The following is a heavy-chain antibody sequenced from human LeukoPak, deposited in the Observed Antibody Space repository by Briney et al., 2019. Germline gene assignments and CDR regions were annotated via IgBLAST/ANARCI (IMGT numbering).Heavy chain of an antibody. CDR2: IKQDGSEK. CDR1: GFTFSGYW. V-gene: IGHV3-7*01. J-gene: IGHJ6*04. D-gene: IGHD3-22*01. CDR3: ARAPYHYDSSGYYYAQDV. Sequence: PGGSLRLSCAASGFTFSGYWMSWVRQAPGKGLEWVANIKQDGSEKYYVDSVKGRFTISRDNAKNSLYLQMNSLRAEDTAVYYCARAPYHYDSSGYYYAQDVWGKGTTVTASS.